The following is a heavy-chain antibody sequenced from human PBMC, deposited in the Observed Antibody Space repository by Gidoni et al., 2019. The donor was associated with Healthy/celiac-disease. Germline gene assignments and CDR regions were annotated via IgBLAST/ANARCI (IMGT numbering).Heavy chain of an antibody. V-gene: IGHV4-39*01. CDR1: GVSTNSSSYY. CDR3: ARLAIVENWFDP. Sequence: QLPLPESGPGLVKPSETPSLACTVSGVSTNSSSYYWGWSRQPPGKGLEWFGSINYSGSTYYNPSLKSRVTISVETSKNQSSLKLSSVTAADTAVYYCARLAIVENWFDPWGQGTLVTVSS. D-gene: IGHD3-22*01. CDR2: INYSGST. J-gene: IGHJ5*02.